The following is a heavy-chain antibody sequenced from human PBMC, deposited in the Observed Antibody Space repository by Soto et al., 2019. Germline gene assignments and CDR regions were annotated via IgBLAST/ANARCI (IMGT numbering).Heavy chain of an antibody. CDR1: GYTFTSYD. V-gene: IGHV1-8*01. CDR3: ARGPYIAVAGTPLRYGMDV. CDR2: MNPNSGNT. Sequence: ASVKVSCKASGYTFTSYDINWVRQGTGQGLEWMGWMNPNSGNTGYAQKFQGRVTMTRNTSISTAYMELSSLRSEDTAVYYCARGPYIAVAGTPLRYGMDVWGQGTTVTVSS. J-gene: IGHJ6*02. D-gene: IGHD6-19*01.